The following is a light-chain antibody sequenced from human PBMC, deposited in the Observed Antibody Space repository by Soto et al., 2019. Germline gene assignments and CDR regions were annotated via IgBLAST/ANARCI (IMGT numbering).Light chain of an antibody. J-gene: IGKJ1*01. V-gene: IGKV3-11*01. Sequence: EIVLTQSPATLSLSPGERATLSCRASQSVSSYLAWYQQKPGQAPRLLIYDASNRATGIPARFSGSGSGTDFTLTISSLEPEDCAVYYCQQRSNWWTFGQWTKVEMK. CDR3: QQRSNWWT. CDR1: QSVSSY. CDR2: DAS.